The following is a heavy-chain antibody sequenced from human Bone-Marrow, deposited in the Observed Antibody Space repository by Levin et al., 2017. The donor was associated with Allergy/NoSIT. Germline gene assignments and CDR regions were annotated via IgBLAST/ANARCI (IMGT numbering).Heavy chain of an antibody. J-gene: IGHJ5*01. CDR2: IYPGDSDT. V-gene: IGHV5-51*01. D-gene: IGHD1-26*01. CDR1: GYTFRNYW. Sequence: GESLKISCKISGYTFRNYWIGWVRQMPGKGLEWMGIIYPGDSDTRYSPSFEGQVTISADMSVGTAYLLWNSLKASDTATYYCARLALFTATHVGWFDSWGQGTLVTVSS. CDR3: ARLALFTATHVGWFDS.